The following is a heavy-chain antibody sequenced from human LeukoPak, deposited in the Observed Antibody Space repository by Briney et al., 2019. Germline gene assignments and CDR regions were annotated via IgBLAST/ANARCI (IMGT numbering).Heavy chain of an antibody. Sequence: ASVKVSCKASGYTFTGYYMHWVRQAPGQGLEWMGWINPNSGGTNYAQKFQGRVTMTRDTSISTAYTELSRLRSDDTAVYYCARESIAAADLGYYGMDVWGQGTTVTVSS. CDR2: INPNSGGT. D-gene: IGHD6-13*01. V-gene: IGHV1-2*02. CDR1: GYTFTGYY. J-gene: IGHJ6*02. CDR3: ARESIAAADLGYYGMDV.